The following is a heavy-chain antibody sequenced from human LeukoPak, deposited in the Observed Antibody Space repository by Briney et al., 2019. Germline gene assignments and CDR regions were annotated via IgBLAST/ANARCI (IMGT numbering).Heavy chain of an antibody. CDR2: ISGSGGST. CDR1: GFTFSSYA. CDR3: AKDPGSGWLRRENWFDP. D-gene: IGHD6-19*01. V-gene: IGHV3-23*01. Sequence: GGSLRLSCAASGFTFSSYAMSWVRQAPGKGLEWVSAISGSGGSTYYADSVKGRFTISRDNSKNTLYLQMNSLRAKDTAVYYCAKDPGSGWLRRENWFDPWGQGTLVTVSS. J-gene: IGHJ5*02.